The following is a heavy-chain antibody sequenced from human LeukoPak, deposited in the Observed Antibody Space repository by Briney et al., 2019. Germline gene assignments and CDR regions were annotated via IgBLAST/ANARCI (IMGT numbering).Heavy chain of an antibody. Sequence: PSQTLSLTCTVSGGSISSGGYYWSWIRQHPGKGLEWIGYIYYSGSTYYNPSLKSRVTISVDTSKNQFSLKLSSVTAADTAVYYCARDSPTVVTPGEAFDIWGQGTMVTVSS. CDR3: ARDSPTVVTPGEAFDI. V-gene: IGHV4-31*03. J-gene: IGHJ3*02. CDR1: GGSISSGGYY. CDR2: IYYSGST. D-gene: IGHD4-23*01.